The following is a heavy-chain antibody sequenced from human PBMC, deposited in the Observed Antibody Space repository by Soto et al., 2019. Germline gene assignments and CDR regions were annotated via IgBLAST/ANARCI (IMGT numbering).Heavy chain of an antibody. CDR2: ISYDGSNK. V-gene: IGHV3-30*18. D-gene: IGHD6-19*01. J-gene: IGHJ4*02. CDR1: GFTFSSYG. CDR3: AKDAVDSAVAGTFFDY. Sequence: GGSLRLSYAASGFTFSSYGMHWVRQAPGKGLEWVAVISYDGSNKYYADSVKGRFTISRDNSKNTLYLQMNSLRAEDTAVYYCAKDAVDSAVAGTFFDYWGQGTLVTVSS.